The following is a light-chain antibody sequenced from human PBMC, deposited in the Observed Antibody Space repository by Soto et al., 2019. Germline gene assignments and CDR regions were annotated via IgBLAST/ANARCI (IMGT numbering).Light chain of an antibody. CDR1: QSISSY. CDR2: SVS. Sequence: DIQMTQSPSSLSASVGDRVTITCRASQSISSYLNWYQQKPGKAPKFLIYSVSSLQSGVPSRFSGSGSGTEFTLTISSLQPDDFATYYCQHYNSYSEAFGQGTKVDIK. J-gene: IGKJ1*01. CDR3: QHYNSYSEA. V-gene: IGKV1-16*01.